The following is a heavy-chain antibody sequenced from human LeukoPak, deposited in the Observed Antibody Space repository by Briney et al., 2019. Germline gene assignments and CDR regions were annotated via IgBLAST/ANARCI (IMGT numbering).Heavy chain of an antibody. Sequence: GGSLRLSCAASGYTFSSYWMSWVRQAPGKGLEWVANIKQDGSEKYYVGSVKGRFTISRDNAKNSLYLQMNSLRAEDTAVYYCASPPLSGSTQDYFDYWGQGTLVTVSS. CDR1: GYTFSSYW. D-gene: IGHD3-10*01. CDR3: ASPPLSGSTQDYFDY. J-gene: IGHJ4*02. CDR2: IKQDGSEK. V-gene: IGHV3-7*01.